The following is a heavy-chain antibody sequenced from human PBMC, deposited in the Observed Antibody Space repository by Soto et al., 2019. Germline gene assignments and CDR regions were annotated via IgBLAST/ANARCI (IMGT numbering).Heavy chain of an antibody. CDR1: GFKFRNYA. CDR3: AREHNMMILDRFGH. D-gene: IGHD3-16*01. V-gene: IGHV3-33*01. CDR2: IWFDGSKK. Sequence: GGSLRLSCAASGFKFRNYAIHWVRQAPGKGLEWLAVIWFDGSKKYYADSVKGRFTISRDNSKNTVYLDMNSLTADDSGVFYCAREHNMMILDRFGHWRHGTLVPVSP. J-gene: IGHJ5*02.